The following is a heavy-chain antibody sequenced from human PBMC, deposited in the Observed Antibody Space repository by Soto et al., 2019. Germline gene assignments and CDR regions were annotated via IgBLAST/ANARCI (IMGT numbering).Heavy chain of an antibody. CDR3: TGRPGS. CDR2: IYSGGNT. Sequence: EVQLVESGGGLVQPGESLRLSCAASGFTVSNNYMSWVRQAPGKGLAWVSFIYSGGNTYYADSVKGRFTISRDKSKNTLYLQMNNLRVEDTAVYYCTGRPGSWGQGNLVSVPS. J-gene: IGHJ5*02. D-gene: IGHD7-27*01. CDR1: GFTVSNNY. V-gene: IGHV3-66*01.